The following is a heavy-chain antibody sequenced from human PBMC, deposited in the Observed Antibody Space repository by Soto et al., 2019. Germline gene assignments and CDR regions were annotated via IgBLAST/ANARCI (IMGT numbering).Heavy chain of an antibody. CDR1: GYTFTSYG. CDR3: ARDLAAAGQQIDY. D-gene: IGHD6-13*01. CDR2: ISAYNGNT. J-gene: IGHJ4*02. V-gene: IGHV1-18*01. Sequence: QVQLVQSGAEVKKPGASVKVSCKASGYTFTSYGISRVRQAPGQGLEWMGWISAYNGNTNYAQKLQGRVTIATDTSTSTAYTELRSLRCDGTAVYYCARDLAAAGQQIDYWGQVTLVTFSS.